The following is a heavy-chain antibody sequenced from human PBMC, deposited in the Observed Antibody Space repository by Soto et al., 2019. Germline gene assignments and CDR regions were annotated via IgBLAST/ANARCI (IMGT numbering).Heavy chain of an antibody. CDR1: GFTLRNYA. Sequence: VQLLESGGGVVQPGGSLRLSCDASGFTLRNYAMTWIRQAPGKGLEWVSLISANDVGTYYAESVKTRFTISTDQSRNTVYLQMDSLRADDTAIYYCAKAKNDYNWDNRPPFDYWGQGTLVTVSS. J-gene: IGHJ4*02. CDR2: ISANDVGT. D-gene: IGHD1-20*01. V-gene: IGHV3-23*01. CDR3: AKAKNDYNWDNRPPFDY.